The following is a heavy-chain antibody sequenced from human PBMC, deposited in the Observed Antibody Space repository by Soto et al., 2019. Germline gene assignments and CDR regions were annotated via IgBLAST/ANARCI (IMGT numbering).Heavy chain of an antibody. CDR1: GFNFSRYS. CDR2: ISTGGRTM. CDR3: ATIPSTITIFPT. D-gene: IGHD3-3*01. J-gene: IGHJ5*02. Sequence: GGSLRLSCVASGFNFSRYSMNWVRQAPGKGLEWVSYISTGGRTMYFADSVKGRFTISRDNANNSLYLQMNSLRDEDTAVYYCATIPSTITIFPTWGQGTLVTVSS. V-gene: IGHV3-48*02.